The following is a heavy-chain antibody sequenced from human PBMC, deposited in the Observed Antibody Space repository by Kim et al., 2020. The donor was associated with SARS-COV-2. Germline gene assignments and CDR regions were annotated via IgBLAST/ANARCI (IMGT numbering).Heavy chain of an antibody. CDR3: ARSTLSPLGSDSSGKLGYYYGMDV. V-gene: IGHV1-69*13. D-gene: IGHD3-22*01. CDR2: IIPIFGTA. J-gene: IGHJ6*02. Sequence: SVKVSCKASGGTFSSYAISWVRQAPGQGLEWMGGIIPIFGTANYAQKFQGRVTITADESTSTAYMELSSLRSEDTAVYYCARSTLSPLGSDSSGKLGYYYGMDVWGQGTTVTVSS. CDR1: GGTFSSYA.